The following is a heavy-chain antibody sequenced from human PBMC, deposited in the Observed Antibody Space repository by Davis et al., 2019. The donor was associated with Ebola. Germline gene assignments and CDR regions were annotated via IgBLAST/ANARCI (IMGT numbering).Heavy chain of an antibody. Sequence: ASVKVSCKASGYTFTSYGISWVRQAPGQGLEWMVWISTYNGNTNYAQKLQGRVTMTTDTSTSTAYMELRSLRSDDTAVYYCARDGHIVVVVGSFDPWGQGTLVTVSS. CDR1: GYTFTSYG. D-gene: IGHD2-21*01. CDR3: ARDGHIVVVVGSFDP. V-gene: IGHV1-18*01. CDR2: ISTYNGNT. J-gene: IGHJ5*02.